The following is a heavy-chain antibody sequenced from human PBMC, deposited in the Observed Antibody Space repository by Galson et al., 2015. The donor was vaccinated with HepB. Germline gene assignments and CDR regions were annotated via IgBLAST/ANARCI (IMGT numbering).Heavy chain of an antibody. CDR2: ISGSGGST. CDR3: AKFVVFGWYGEGGLDY. J-gene: IGHJ4*02. V-gene: IGHV3-23*01. D-gene: IGHD6-19*01. CDR1: GFTFSSYA. Sequence: SLRLSCAASGFTFSSYAMSWVRQAPGKGLEWVSAISGSGGSTYYADSVKGRFTISRDNSKNTLYLQMNSLRAEDTAVYYCAKFVVFGWYGEGGLDYWGQGTLVTVSS.